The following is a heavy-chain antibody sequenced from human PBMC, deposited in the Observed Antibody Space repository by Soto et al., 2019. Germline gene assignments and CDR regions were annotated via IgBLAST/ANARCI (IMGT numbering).Heavy chain of an antibody. V-gene: IGHV1-69*12. Sequence: QVQLVQSGAEVKKPGSSVKVSCKASGGTFSSYAISWVRQAPGQGLEWMGGIIPIFGTANYAQKFQGRVTITADESTSTAYMELSSLRSEDTAVYYCASTLVPAAMGANWFDPWGQGTLVTVSS. CDR2: IIPIFGTA. D-gene: IGHD2-2*01. CDR1: GGTFSSYA. CDR3: ASTLVPAAMGANWFDP. J-gene: IGHJ5*02.